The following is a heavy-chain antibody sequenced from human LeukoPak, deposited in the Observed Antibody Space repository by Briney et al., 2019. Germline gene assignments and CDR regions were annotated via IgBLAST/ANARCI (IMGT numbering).Heavy chain of an antibody. J-gene: IGHJ4*02. V-gene: IGHV1-2*02. CDR3: ARDLGGSYYLFDY. CDR1: GYTFTGYY. D-gene: IGHD1-26*01. CDR2: INPNSGGT. Sequence: ASVKVSCKASGYTFTGYYMHWVRQAPGQGLEWMGWINPNSGGTNYAQKFQGRVTMTRDTSISTACMELSRLRSDDTAVYYCARDLGGSYYLFDYWGQGTLVTVSS.